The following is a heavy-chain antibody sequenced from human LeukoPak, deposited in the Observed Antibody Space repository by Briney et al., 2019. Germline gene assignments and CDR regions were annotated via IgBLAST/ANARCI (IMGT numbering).Heavy chain of an antibody. V-gene: IGHV4-61*02. J-gene: IGHJ4*02. CDR3: ARAQNYDFWSGYALFYY. D-gene: IGHD3-3*01. Sequence: SQTLSLTCTVSGGSISSGSYYWSWIRQPAGKGLEWIGRIYTSGSTKYNPSLKSRVTISVDTSKNQFSLKLSSVTAADTAVYYCARAQNYDFWSGYALFYYWGQGTLVTVSS. CDR1: GGSISSGSYY. CDR2: IYTSGST.